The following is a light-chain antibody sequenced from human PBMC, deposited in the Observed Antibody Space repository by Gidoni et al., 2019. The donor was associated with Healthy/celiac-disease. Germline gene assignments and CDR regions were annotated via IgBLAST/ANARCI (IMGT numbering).Light chain of an antibody. Sequence: DIQMTQSPSSLSASASQNISSYLNWYQQKPGKAPKLLIYAASSLQSGVPSRFSGSGSGTDFTLTISSLQPEDFATYYCQQSYSTPPVTFGQXTKLEIK. J-gene: IGKJ2*01. CDR2: AAS. V-gene: IGKV1-39*01. CDR3: QQSYSTPPVT. CDR1: QNISSY.